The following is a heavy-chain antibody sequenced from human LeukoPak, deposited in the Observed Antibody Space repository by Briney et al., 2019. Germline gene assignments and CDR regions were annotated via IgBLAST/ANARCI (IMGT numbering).Heavy chain of an antibody. CDR3: ARVVGYNYGSFDY. CDR2: IYYSGST. D-gene: IGHD5-24*01. Sequence: SETLSLTCTVSGGSINSYYWSWIRQPPGKGLEWIGYIYYSGSTNYNPSLKSRVTISVDTSKNQFSLKLSSVTAADTAVYYCARVVGYNYGSFDYWGQGTLVTVS. CDR1: GGSINSYY. V-gene: IGHV4-59*01. J-gene: IGHJ4*02.